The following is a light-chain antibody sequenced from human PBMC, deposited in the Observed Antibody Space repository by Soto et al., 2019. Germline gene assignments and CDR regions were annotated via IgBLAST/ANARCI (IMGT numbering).Light chain of an antibody. Sequence: EIVLTQSPATLSVSPGESAALSCRASQSIVSNLAWYQQKPGQAPRLLIDGASTRATGVPARFSGSGSGTEFTLTISSLQSEVFAVYYCHQYNSWPTWTFGQGTTVEVK. CDR1: QSIVSN. J-gene: IGKJ1*01. CDR2: GAS. V-gene: IGKV3-15*01. CDR3: HQYNSWPTWT.